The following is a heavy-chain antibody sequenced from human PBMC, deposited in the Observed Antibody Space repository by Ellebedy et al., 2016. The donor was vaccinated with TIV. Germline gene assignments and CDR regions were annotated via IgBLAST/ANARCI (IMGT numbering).Heavy chain of an antibody. V-gene: IGHV1-18*01. CDR2: ISAYNGNT. CDR1: GYTFTSYG. CDR3: ARGSDSSGFYSENFHY. D-gene: IGHD3-22*01. Sequence: ASVKVSCKASGYTFTSYGISWVRQAPGQGLKWMGWISAYNGNTNYAQKLQGRVTMTTDTSTSTAYMELRSLRSEDTAVYYCARGSDSSGFYSENFHYWGQGTLVSVSS. J-gene: IGHJ1*01.